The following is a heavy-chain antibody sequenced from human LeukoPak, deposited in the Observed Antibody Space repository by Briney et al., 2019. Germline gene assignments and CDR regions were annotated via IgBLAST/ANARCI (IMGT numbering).Heavy chain of an antibody. V-gene: IGHV3-23*01. D-gene: IGHD3-22*01. CDR2: ISGSGGST. Sequence: PGGSLRLSCAASGFTFSSYAMSWVRQAPGNGLEWVSAISGSGGSTYYADSVKGRFTISRDKSKNTLYLQMNTLRAEDTAIYYCAKDQEATHYYDSSGYYYVTAFDYWGQGTLVTVSS. CDR1: GFTFSSYA. J-gene: IGHJ4*02. CDR3: AKDQEATHYYDSSGYYYVTAFDY.